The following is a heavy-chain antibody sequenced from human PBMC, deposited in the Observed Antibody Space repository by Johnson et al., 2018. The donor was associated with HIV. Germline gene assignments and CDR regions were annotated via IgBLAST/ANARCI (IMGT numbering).Heavy chain of an antibody. Sequence: VQLVESGGGLVQPGRSLRLSCAASGFTFSSYAMHWVRQAPGKGLEWVANIKQDGSEKYYVDSVKGRFTISRDNAKNSLYLHMNSLSAEDRAVYYCARDNLATPFGAFDFWGQGTMVIVSS. CDR3: ARDNLATPFGAFDF. CDR2: IKQDGSEK. V-gene: IGHV3-7*01. D-gene: IGHD3-3*01. J-gene: IGHJ3*01. CDR1: GFTFSSYA.